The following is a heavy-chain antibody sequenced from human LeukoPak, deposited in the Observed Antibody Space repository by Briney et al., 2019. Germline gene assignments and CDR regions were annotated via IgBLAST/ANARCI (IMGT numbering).Heavy chain of an antibody. J-gene: IGHJ4*02. CDR3: ARSTSLMNRYCGSYSHSHPIDY. V-gene: IGHV1-69*01. CDR2: IVPVFGTA. D-gene: IGHD1-26*01. Sequence: SVKVSCKASGGTFSSYAISWVRQAPGQGLEWMGGIVPVFGTANYALKFQGRVTITADESTSTAYMELSSLRSEDTAVYYCARSTSLMNRYCGSYSHSHPIDYWGQGTLVTVSS. CDR1: GGTFSSYA.